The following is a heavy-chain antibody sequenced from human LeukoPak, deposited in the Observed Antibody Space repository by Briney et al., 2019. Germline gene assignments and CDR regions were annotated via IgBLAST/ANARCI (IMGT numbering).Heavy chain of an antibody. D-gene: IGHD3-22*01. J-gene: IGHJ3*02. V-gene: IGHV4-4*07. CDR3: ARDGYYDSSGYYPDDAFDI. Sequence: PSETLSLTCTVSGGSISSYYWSWIRQPAGKGLEWIGRIYTSGSTNYNPSLNSRVTMSVDTSKNQFSLKLSSVTAADTAVYYCARDGYYDSSGYYPDDAFDIWGQGTMVTVSS. CDR1: GGSISSYY. CDR2: IYTSGST.